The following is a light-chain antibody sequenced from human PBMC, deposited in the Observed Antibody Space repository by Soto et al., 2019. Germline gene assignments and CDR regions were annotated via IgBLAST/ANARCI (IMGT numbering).Light chain of an antibody. CDR2: GAY. Sequence: EIVLTQSPGTLSLSPGERATLSCRASQSVSSNLAWYQQKPGQAHRLLIYGAYSRATGIQDRFSGSGSGTDFTLTIRRLEPEDFAVYYCKQYGSSPVTVGQGTKVDIK. J-gene: IGKJ1*01. CDR3: KQYGSSPVT. V-gene: IGKV3-20*01. CDR1: QSVSSN.